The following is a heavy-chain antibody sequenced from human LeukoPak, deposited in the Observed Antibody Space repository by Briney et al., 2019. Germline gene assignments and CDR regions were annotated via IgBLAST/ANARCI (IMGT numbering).Heavy chain of an antibody. Sequence: PGGSLRLSCAASGFTFSSYAMSWVRQAPGKGLEWVSGVSGGGGSTYYADSVKGRFTISRDNAKKLLYLQMDSLRVEDTAVYYCARGNGYNNNYFDYWGQGTLVTVSS. J-gene: IGHJ4*02. D-gene: IGHD5-24*01. CDR3: ARGNGYNNNYFDY. CDR2: VSGGGGST. V-gene: IGHV3-23*01. CDR1: GFTFSSYA.